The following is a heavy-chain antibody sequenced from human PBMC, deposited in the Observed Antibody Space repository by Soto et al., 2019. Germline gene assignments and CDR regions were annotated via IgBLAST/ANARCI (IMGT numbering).Heavy chain of an antibody. Sequence: SETLSLTCAVYGGSFSGYYWSWIRQPPGKGLEWIGEINHSGSTNYNPSLKSRVTISVDTSKNQFSLKLSSVTAADTAVYYCATTTGDDAFDIWCQGTMVTVSS. V-gene: IGHV4-34*01. CDR1: GGSFSGYY. CDR3: ATTTGDDAFDI. CDR2: INHSGST. D-gene: IGHD7-27*01. J-gene: IGHJ3*02.